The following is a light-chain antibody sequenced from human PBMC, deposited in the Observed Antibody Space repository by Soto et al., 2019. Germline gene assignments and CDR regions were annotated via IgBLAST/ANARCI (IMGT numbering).Light chain of an antibody. Sequence: EIVLTQSPGTLSLSPGERATLSCRASQTVTSSYLAWYQQKPGQAPRLLIYGASSRATGIPDRFSGSGSGTDFTLTISILEPEDFAVYYCQHYGISPFTFGPGTKVEFK. J-gene: IGKJ3*01. CDR2: GAS. CDR3: QHYGISPFT. V-gene: IGKV3-20*01. CDR1: QTVTSSY.